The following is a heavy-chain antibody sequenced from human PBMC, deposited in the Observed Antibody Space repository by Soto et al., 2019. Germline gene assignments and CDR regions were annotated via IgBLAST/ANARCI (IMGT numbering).Heavy chain of an antibody. CDR1: GGSISSYY. CDR3: AREDYYDSRGHVC. D-gene: IGHD3-22*01. Sequence: QVQMQESGPGLVKPSETLSLTCTVSGGSISSYYWSWILQPPGKGLEWIGYIYYSGSTHYDPSLKSRFTISVDTSKTQCSLKLSSVTAADTAVYYCAREDYYDSRGHVCGGQVTLVTFSS. V-gene: IGHV4-59*01. J-gene: IGHJ4*02. CDR2: IYYSGST.